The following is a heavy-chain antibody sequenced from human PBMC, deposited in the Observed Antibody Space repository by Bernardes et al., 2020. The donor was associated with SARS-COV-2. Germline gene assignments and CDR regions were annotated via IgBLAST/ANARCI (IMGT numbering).Heavy chain of an antibody. V-gene: IGHV4-31*03. CDR1: GGSISGYY. CDR3: ARDLDCSGGSCYRRGGMDV. Sequence: SETLSLICSVSGGSISGYYWNWIRQHPGKGMEWIGYIYYNEDTDFKGSIHYHPSLECRLTISAATSKNLVSLILKAMTAADTAVYYCARDLDCSGGSCYRRGGMDVWGQVTMFTVSS. D-gene: IGHD2-15*01. J-gene: IGHJ6*02. CDR2: IYYNEDTDFKGSI.